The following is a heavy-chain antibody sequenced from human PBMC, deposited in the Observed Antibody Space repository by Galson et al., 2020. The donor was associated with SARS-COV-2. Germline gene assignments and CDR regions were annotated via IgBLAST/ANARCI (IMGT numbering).Heavy chain of an antibody. CDR3: ARETGDYTSSYFDY. CDR2: ISYDGSKK. V-gene: IGHV3-30-3*01. CDR1: GFSFSGFA. D-gene: IGHD6-6*01. J-gene: IGHJ4*02. Sequence: GGSLRLSCAASGFSFSGFAMHWVRQAPGKGLEWVAIISYDGSKKYNEDSVKGRFTISRDDSKNTLSLQMDSLRTEDTAVYYCARETGDYTSSYFDYWGQGTLVTVSS.